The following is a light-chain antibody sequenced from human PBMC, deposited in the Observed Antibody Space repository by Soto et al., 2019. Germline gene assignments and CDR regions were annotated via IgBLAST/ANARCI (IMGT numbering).Light chain of an antibody. J-gene: IGLJ3*02. Sequence: QAVVTQEPSLTVSPGGTVNLTCASSTGAVTSDYYANWFQQKPGQVPTTLIYSTNNRHSWTPARFSGSLLGCKAALTLAGVQPDDEADYYCLIYCDDTWVFGGGTKVTVL. V-gene: IGLV7-43*01. CDR1: TGAVTSDYY. CDR3: LIYCDDTWV. CDR2: STN.